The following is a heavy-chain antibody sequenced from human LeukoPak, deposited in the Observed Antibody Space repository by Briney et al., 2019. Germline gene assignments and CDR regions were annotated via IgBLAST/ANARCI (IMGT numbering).Heavy chain of an antibody. CDR3: ARFEEQLVEGAIPYHRYYYMDV. Sequence: TSETLSLTCAVSGASINSHYWSWIRQPPGKGLEWIGYIHYSGSTNYNPSLKRRLPIPLSTSKHPFSLTLTSVTVPDAAVYYCARFEEQLVEGAIPYHRYYYMDVWGKGTTVTVSS. J-gene: IGHJ6*03. V-gene: IGHV4-59*11. CDR2: IHYSGST. D-gene: IGHD6-13*01. CDR1: GASINSHY.